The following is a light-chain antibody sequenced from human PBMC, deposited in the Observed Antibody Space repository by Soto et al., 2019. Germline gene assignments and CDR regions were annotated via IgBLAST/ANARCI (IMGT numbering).Light chain of an antibody. CDR2: DTN. CDR1: TGAVTTDHY. V-gene: IGLV7-46*01. Sequence: QAVVTQEPSLTVSPGGTVTLTCASSTGAVTTDHYPYWFQQQPGQAPRTLIFDTNNRQSWTPARFSGSLLGGKAALTLSGAQPEDEADYSCLVSDSGVVVFGGGTKLTVL. J-gene: IGLJ2*01. CDR3: LVSDSGVVV.